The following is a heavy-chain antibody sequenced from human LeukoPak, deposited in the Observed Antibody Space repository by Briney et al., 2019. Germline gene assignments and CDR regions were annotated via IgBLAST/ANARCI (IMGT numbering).Heavy chain of an antibody. J-gene: IGHJ6*02. CDR2: IYYSGSS. V-gene: IGHV4-59*01. CDR3: ARGRVAAAKGGDYYYGMDV. D-gene: IGHD6-13*01. Sequence: SETLSLTCNVSGGSISGYHWSWIRQPPGKGLEWLGYIYYSGSSNYNPSLKSRVTMSADTSKNQFSLKLSSMTAADTAVYYCARGRVAAAKGGDYYYGMDVWGQGTTVTVSS. CDR1: GGSISGYH.